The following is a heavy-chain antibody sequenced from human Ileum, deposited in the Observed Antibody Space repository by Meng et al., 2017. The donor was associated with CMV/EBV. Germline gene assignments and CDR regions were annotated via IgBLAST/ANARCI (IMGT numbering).Heavy chain of an antibody. Sequence: LSCAASGFILGTSYMSWVRQAPGKGLEWLSIIYSGGKTYYADAVKGRFTISRDSSKSTLYLQMNSLTVEDTAVYYCVKRYSSSWGHANWGQGTLVTVSS. CDR2: IYSGGKT. J-gene: IGHJ4*02. CDR1: GFILGTSY. D-gene: IGHD6-13*01. CDR3: VKRYSSSWGHAN. V-gene: IGHV3-53*01.